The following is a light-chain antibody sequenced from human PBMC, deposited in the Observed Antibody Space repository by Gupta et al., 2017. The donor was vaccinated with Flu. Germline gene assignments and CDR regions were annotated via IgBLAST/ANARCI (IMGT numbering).Light chain of an antibody. Sequence: QSVLTQRPSVSEAPRQRVTIPWSGCSPNPGNNAVNWYQHRPGKAPKLLIYYEDLRRSAVADRFSGSKSGTSASVAISRLQSEDEADYYCAAWDDSLNGVVFGGGTKLTVL. CDR2: YED. CDR1: SPNPGNNA. CDR3: AAWDDSLNGVV. V-gene: IGLV1-36*01. J-gene: IGLJ2*01.